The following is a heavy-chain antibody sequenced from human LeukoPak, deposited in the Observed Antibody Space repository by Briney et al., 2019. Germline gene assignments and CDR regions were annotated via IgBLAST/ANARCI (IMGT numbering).Heavy chain of an antibody. V-gene: IGHV3-30*02. CDR2: IRYDGSNK. Sequence: GGSLRLSCAASGFSFSSYGMHWVRQAPGKGLEWVAFIRYDGSNKYYADSVKGRFTISRDNSKNTLYLQMNSLRAEDTAVYYCAKDLVATFPNWFDPWGQGTLVTVSS. CDR1: GFSFSSYG. D-gene: IGHD5-12*01. CDR3: AKDLVATFPNWFDP. J-gene: IGHJ5*02.